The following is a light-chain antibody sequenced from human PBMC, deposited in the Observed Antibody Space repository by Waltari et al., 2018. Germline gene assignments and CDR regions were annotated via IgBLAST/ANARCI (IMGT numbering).Light chain of an antibody. J-gene: IGKJ1*01. V-gene: IGKV3-15*01. CDR3: QQYYNTQWT. Sequence: EILLTQSPATLSVSPGERATLSCSASQSFSTNLARYQQKPGQVPRLLIYAASTPATGVAARFSGSGSGTEFTLTISSLQSEDFAVYYCQQYYNTQWTFGQGTKVEIK. CDR2: AAS. CDR1: QSFSTN.